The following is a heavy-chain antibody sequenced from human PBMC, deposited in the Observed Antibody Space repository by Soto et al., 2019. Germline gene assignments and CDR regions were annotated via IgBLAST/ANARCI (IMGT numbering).Heavy chain of an antibody. CDR2: IYIGGAT. CDR3: AIGLQRAEH. J-gene: IGHJ4*02. CDR1: GFTVTDHY. D-gene: IGHD6-25*01. V-gene: IGHV3-53*01. Sequence: SCAASGFTVTDHYINWVRQAPGKGLEWVSVIYIGGATYYTDSVQGRFTLSRDASENSVSLQMNNLTVADTAVYFCAIGLQRAEHWGLGALVTVS.